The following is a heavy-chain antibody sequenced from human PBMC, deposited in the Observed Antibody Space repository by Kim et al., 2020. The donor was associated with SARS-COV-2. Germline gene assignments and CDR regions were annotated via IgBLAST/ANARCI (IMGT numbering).Heavy chain of an antibody. D-gene: IGHD3-16*01. J-gene: IGHJ6*03. CDR3: ARGGGPQYYYYYMDV. Sequence: DAGKGRFTISRDNSKNTLYLQMNSLRAEDTALYYWARGGGPQYYYYYMDVWGKGTTVTVSS. V-gene: IGHV3-30*01.